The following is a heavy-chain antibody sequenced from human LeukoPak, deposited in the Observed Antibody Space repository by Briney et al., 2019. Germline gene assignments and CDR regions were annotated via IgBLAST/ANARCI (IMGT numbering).Heavy chain of an antibody. Sequence: PSETLSLTCTVSGDSMNTYYWSWIRQPAGKGLEWIGRIYSNGNTYYNPSLNSRVTMSVATSKNQFSLKLSSVTAADTAVYYCARDQSGCSNFDYWGQGTLVTVSS. CDR3: ARDQSGCSNFDY. J-gene: IGHJ4*02. V-gene: IGHV4-4*07. CDR2: IYSNGNT. D-gene: IGHD6-19*01. CDR1: GDSMNTYY.